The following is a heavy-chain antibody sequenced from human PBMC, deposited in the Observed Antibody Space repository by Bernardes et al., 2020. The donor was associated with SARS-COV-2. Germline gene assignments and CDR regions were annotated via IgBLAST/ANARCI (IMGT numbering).Heavy chain of an antibody. CDR2: ISSSSSYI. CDR3: ARDPYDYTWGSYRHFDY. V-gene: IGHV3-21*01. Sequence: GGSLRLSRVASGFTFSDYPMNWVRQAPGKGLEWVSSISSSSSYIYYADSVRGRFTISRDNARNSLYLQMNSLKDEDTAVYYCARDPYDYTWGSYRHFDYWGQGALVTVSS. J-gene: IGHJ4*02. D-gene: IGHD3-16*02. CDR1: GFTFSDYP.